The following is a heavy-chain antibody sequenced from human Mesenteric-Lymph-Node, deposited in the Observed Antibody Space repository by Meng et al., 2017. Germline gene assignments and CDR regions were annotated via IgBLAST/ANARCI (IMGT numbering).Heavy chain of an antibody. D-gene: IGHD6-19*01. CDR1: GFTFSSYA. J-gene: IGHJ4*02. Sequence: GESLKISCAASGFTFSSYAMHWVRQAPGKGLEWVAVISYDGSNKYYADSVKGRFTISRDNSKNTLYLQMNSLRAEDTAVYYCARDSRRTGYSSGWFSNHFDYWGQGTLVTVSS. CDR3: ARDSRRTGYSSGWFSNHFDY. CDR2: ISYDGSNK. V-gene: IGHV3-30*04.